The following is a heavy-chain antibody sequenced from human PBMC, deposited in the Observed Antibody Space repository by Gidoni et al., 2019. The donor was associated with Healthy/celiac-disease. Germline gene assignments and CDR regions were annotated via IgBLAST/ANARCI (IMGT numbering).Heavy chain of an antibody. J-gene: IGHJ3*02. CDR3: AKDQRTGYQLLYPYSAFDI. CDR1: GFTFDDYA. Sequence: EVQLVESGGGLVQPGRSLRLSCAASGFTFDDYAMHWVRQAPGKGLEWVSGISWNSGSIGYADSVKGRFTISRDNAKNSLYLQMNSLRAEDTALYYCAKDQRTGYQLLYPYSAFDIWGQGTMVTVSS. V-gene: IGHV3-9*01. D-gene: IGHD2-2*02. CDR2: ISWNSGSI.